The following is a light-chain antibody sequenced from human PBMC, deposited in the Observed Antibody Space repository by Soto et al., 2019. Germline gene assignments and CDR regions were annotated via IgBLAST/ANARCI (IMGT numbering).Light chain of an antibody. CDR2: DAS. CDR1: QSISSW. V-gene: IGKV1-5*01. CDR3: QQYNSYSVYT. Sequence: DIQMTQSPSTLSASVGDRVTITCRASQSISSWLAWYQQKPGKAPKLLIYDASSLESGDPSRFSGSGPGTDFTLTISILQPDDLATDCFQQYNSYSVYTFGQGTKLEIK. J-gene: IGKJ2*01.